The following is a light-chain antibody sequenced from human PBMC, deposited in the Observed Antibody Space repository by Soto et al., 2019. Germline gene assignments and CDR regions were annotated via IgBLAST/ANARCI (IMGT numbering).Light chain of an antibody. CDR2: ATS. CDR1: EPIDRY. V-gene: IGKV1-39*01. CDR3: QRTYNAPFT. J-gene: IGKJ3*01. Sequence: DIQMTQSPSSVSALIGDRVTITCRASEPIDRYLSWYQQRPVKAPRVLIIATSDLQSGVPSRFSGSGSGTDFTLTISSQHPEDFATYYGQRTYNAPFTFGPATKVELK.